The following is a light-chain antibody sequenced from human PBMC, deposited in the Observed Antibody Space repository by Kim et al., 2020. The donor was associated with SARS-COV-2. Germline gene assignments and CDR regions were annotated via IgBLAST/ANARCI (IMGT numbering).Light chain of an antibody. CDR1: QGISSY. Sequence: DIQLTQSPSFLSASVGDRVTITCRASQGISSYLAWYQQKPGKAPKLLIYAASTLQSGVPSRFSGSGSGTEFTLAISSLQPEDLGTDYCQQLNRYPRLTFGGGTKVGIK. J-gene: IGKJ4*01. CDR2: AAS. V-gene: IGKV1-9*01. CDR3: QQLNRYPRLT.